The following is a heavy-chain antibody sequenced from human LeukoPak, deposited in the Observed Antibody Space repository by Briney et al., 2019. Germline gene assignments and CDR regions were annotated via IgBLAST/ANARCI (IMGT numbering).Heavy chain of an antibody. CDR1: GFTFSSYW. D-gene: IGHD3-10*01. CDR2: IKQDGSEK. J-gene: IGHJ4*02. Sequence: GGSLRLSCAASGFTFSSYWMSWVRQAPGKGLEWVANIKQDGSEKYYVDSVKGRFTISRDNAKNSLYLQMNSLRAEDTAVYYCARDYYYGSGSHDYWGQGTLVTVSS. CDR3: ARDYYYGSGSHDY. V-gene: IGHV3-7*01.